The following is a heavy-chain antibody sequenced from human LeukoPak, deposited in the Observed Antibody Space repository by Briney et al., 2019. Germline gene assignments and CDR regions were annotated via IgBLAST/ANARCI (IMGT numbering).Heavy chain of an antibody. CDR3: ARDNDMGFEY. J-gene: IGHJ4*02. CDR2: INHGGST. CDR1: GGSISSSSSYY. D-gene: IGHD3-9*01. Sequence: KPSETLSLTCAVSGGSISSSSSYYWGWIRQPPGKGLEWIGEINHGGSTNYNPSLKSRITMSVDTSKNQFSLKLSSVTAADTAVYYCARDNDMGFEYWGQGTLVTVSS. V-gene: IGHV4-39*07.